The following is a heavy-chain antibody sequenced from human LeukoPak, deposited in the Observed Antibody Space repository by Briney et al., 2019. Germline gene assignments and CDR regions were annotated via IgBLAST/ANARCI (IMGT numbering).Heavy chain of an antibody. Sequence: GGSLRLSCAASGFTFNNYAMNWVRQAPGKGLEWVSVISGSGGTTYYADSVKGRFTISRDSSKNTLYLQMNSLGAEDTAVYYCAKVSGGGLYYDGMDVWGQGTTVTVSS. D-gene: IGHD1-14*01. V-gene: IGHV3-23*01. CDR1: GFTFNNYA. CDR2: ISGSGGTT. CDR3: AKVSGGGLYYDGMDV. J-gene: IGHJ6*02.